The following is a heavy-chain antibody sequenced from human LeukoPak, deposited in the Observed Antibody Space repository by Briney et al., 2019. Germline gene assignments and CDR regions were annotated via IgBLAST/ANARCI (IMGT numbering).Heavy chain of an antibody. V-gene: IGHV3-23*01. CDR2: VSGNGGIT. Sequence: GGSLRLSCAASGFTVSTNYVSWVRQAPGKGLEWVSTVSGNGGITYYADSMKGRFTISRDNSKNTLFLQMNSLRGEDTAVYYCAKDPVYGSGQSHPSDYWGQGTLVTVSS. D-gene: IGHD3-3*01. CDR3: AKDPVYGSGQSHPSDY. J-gene: IGHJ4*02. CDR1: GFTVSTNY.